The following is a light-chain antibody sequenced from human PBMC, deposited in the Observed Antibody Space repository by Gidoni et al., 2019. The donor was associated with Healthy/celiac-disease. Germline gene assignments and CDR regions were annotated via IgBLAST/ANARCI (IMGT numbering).Light chain of an antibody. CDR1: QRVSSN. CDR3: QKYNNGPPFT. V-gene: IGKV3-15*01. Sequence: PGERATLSCRASQRVSSNLAWYQQKPGQAPRPLIYGASTRATGIPARLSGSGSGTEFTLTISSLQSEDFAVYYCQKYNNGPPFTFXPXTKVXIK. CDR2: GAS. J-gene: IGKJ3*01.